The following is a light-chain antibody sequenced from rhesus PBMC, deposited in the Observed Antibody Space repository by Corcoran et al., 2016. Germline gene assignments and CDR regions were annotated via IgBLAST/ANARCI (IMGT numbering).Light chain of an antibody. Sequence: EVVMTQSPATLSLSPGETATLSCRASESVGSSLAWYQQKPGQAPKLLVHGAYFRATGIPARFSGRGYGTEFTLTISSLEPEDVGVYHCQQYNDFLLTFGGGTKGELK. CDR2: GAY. CDR1: ESVGSS. V-gene: IGKV3-40*03. CDR3: QQYNDFLLT. J-gene: IGKJ4*01.